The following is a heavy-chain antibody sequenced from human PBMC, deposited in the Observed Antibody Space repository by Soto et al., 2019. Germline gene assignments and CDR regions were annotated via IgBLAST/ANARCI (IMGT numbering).Heavy chain of an antibody. CDR2: IDNSGINT. CDR1: GFTFTPYV. J-gene: IGHJ3*02. Sequence: RGSLRLSCGASGFTFTPYVMTWVRQAPGKGLEWVSAIDNSGINTNYADSVKGRFTISRDNSKNTLYLQLNSLRAEVTAVYYCARKAAAVRLDAFDIRGQGTMVTVSS. D-gene: IGHD6-13*01. CDR3: ARKAAAVRLDAFDI. V-gene: IGHV3-23*05.